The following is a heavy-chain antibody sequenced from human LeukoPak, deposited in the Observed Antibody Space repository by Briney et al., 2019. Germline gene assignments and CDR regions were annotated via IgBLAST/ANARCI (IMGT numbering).Heavy chain of an antibody. V-gene: IGHV3-23*01. CDR2: ISGSGVST. J-gene: IGHJ3*01. D-gene: IGHD3-16*01. CDR3: ARNLGPFDV. CDR1: GITSGSNA. Sequence: GGSLRLSCAASGITSGSNAMSWVRQAPGKGLEWVAAISGSGVSTFYADSVKGRFTISRDNSKNTVYLQLSSLRADDTAMYYCARNLGPFDVRGHGTMVTVSS.